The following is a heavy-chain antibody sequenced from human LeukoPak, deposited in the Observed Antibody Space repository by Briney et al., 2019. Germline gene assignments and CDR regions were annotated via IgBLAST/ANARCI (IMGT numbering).Heavy chain of an antibody. J-gene: IGHJ4*02. CDR1: GGSFSGYY. V-gene: IGHV4-34*01. D-gene: IGHD2-2*01. CDR3: ARHRFDCSSTSCCRATFDY. Sequence: SETLSLTCAVYGGSFSGYYWSWIRQPPGKGLEWIGEINHSGSTNYNPSLKSRVTISVDTSKNQFSLKLSSVTAADTAVYYCARHRFDCSSTSCCRATFDYWGQGTLVTVSS. CDR2: INHSGST.